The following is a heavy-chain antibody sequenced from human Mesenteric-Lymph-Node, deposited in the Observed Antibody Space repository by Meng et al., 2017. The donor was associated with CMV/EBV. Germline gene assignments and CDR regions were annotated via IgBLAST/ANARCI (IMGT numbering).Heavy chain of an antibody. CDR2: ISYSGST. CDR3: ARSPGFWSLDY. Sequence: SETLSLTCAVSGDSISRNLWWSWVRQPPGKGLEWIGEISYSGSTKYNPSLQSRVTISSDTTNNRFSLRLNSVTAADTGVYFCARSPGFWSLDYWGRGTLVTV. V-gene: IGHV4-4*02. D-gene: IGHD2-8*02. CDR1: GDSISRNLW. J-gene: IGHJ4*02.